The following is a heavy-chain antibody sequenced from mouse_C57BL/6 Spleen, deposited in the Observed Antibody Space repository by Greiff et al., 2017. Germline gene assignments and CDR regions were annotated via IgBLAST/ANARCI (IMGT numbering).Heavy chain of an antibody. Sequence: QVQLQQSGAELVRPGSSVKLSCKASGYTFTSYWMHWVKQRPIKGLEWIGNIDPSDSETNYNQKFKDKATLTVDKSSSTAYMQLSSLTSEDSAVYYFARSYYGQAMDYWGQGTSVTVSS. V-gene: IGHV1-52*01. D-gene: IGHD2-10*01. J-gene: IGHJ4*01. CDR1: GYTFTSYW. CDR2: IDPSDSET. CDR3: ARSYYGQAMDY.